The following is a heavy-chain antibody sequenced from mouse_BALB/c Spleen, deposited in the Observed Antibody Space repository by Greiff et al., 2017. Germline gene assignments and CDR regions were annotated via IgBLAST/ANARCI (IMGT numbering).Heavy chain of an antibody. J-gene: IGHJ3*01. D-gene: IGHD2-4*01. V-gene: IGHV5-9-3*01. CDR1: GFTFSSYA. CDR3: ARHFDYDLAWFAY. Sequence: EVQLVESGGGLVKPGGSLKLSCAASGFTFSSYAMSWVRQTPEKRLEWVATISSGGSYTYYPDSVKGRFTISRDNAKNTLYLQMSSLRSEDTAMYYCARHFDYDLAWFAYWGQGTLVTVSA. CDR2: ISSGGSYT.